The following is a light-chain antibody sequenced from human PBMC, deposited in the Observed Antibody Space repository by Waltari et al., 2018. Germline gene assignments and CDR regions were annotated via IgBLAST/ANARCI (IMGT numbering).Light chain of an antibody. CDR1: QSISTN. Sequence: EIVMTQSPATLSMSPGERATLPCRASQSISTNLAWYKQRPGQAPRLLIYDTSTRATGIPVKFSCSGSGTEFTLTISDLQPEDFAVYYCQQYNNWPPLYTFGQGTKLDIK. CDR2: DTS. J-gene: IGKJ2*01. CDR3: QQYNNWPPLYT. V-gene: IGKV3-15*01.